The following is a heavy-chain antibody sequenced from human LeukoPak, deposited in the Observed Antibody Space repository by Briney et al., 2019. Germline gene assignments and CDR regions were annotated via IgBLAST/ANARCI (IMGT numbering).Heavy chain of an antibody. CDR3: ARTSYASGTNFDY. D-gene: IGHD3-10*01. CDR2: IYYSGST. Sequence: SETLSLTCSVSGGSVNSGNYYWSWIRQPTGKGLEWIGYIYYSGSTTYNPSLKSRVTIAVDTSMNQFSLKLNSLTAEDTAVYYCARTSYASGTNFDYWGQGTLVTVSS. J-gene: IGHJ4*02. CDR1: GGSVNSGNYY. V-gene: IGHV4-61*01.